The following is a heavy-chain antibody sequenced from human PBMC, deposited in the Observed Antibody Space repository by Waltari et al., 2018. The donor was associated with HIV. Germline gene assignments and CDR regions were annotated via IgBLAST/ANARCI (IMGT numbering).Heavy chain of an antibody. CDR1: GFTFSNSY. V-gene: IGHV3-11*04. D-gene: IGHD3-10*01. Sequence: QVQLVESGGGLVKPGGSLRLSCAASGFTFSNSYMTWIRQAPGKGLEWISYISSSGGTIYDADSVKCRFTISRDNTKNSLYLQMNSLRVEDTAVYYCTRLRAGQLWLDYWGHGTLVIVSS. J-gene: IGHJ4*01. CDR3: TRLRAGQLWLDY. CDR2: ISSSGGTI.